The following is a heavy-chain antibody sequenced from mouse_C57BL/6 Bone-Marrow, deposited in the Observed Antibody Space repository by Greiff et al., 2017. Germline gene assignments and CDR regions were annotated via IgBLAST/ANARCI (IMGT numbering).Heavy chain of an antibody. Sequence: QVQLQQSGAELARPGASVKLSCKASGYTFTSYGISWVKQRTGQGLEWIGEIYPRSGNTYYNEKFKGKATLTADKSSSTAYMELRSLTSEDSAVYFCASWGYYETFAYWGQGTLVTVSA. CDR3: ASWGYYETFAY. J-gene: IGHJ3*01. V-gene: IGHV1-81*01. D-gene: IGHD2-4*01. CDR1: GYTFTSYG. CDR2: IYPRSGNT.